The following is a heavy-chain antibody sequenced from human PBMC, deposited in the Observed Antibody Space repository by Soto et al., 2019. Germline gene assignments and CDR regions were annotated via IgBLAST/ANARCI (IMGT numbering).Heavy chain of an antibody. J-gene: IGHJ4*02. CDR2: INPSGGST. V-gene: IGHV1-46*01. CDR3: ARVQGAYDILTVLDY. D-gene: IGHD3-9*01. Sequence: ASVKVSCKASGYTFTSYYMHWVRQAPGQGLEWMGIINPSGGSTSYAQKFQGRVTMTRDTSTSTVYMELSSLRSEDTAVYYCARVQGAYDILTVLDYWGQGTLVTVSS. CDR1: GYTFTSYY.